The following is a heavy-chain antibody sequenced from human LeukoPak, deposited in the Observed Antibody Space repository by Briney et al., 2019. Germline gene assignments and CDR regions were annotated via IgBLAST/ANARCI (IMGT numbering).Heavy chain of an antibody. CDR2: ISAYNGNT. CDR3: ARVKDDSSGYYNWYFDL. J-gene: IGHJ2*01. Sequence: VASVKVSCKASGYTFTSHTITWVRQAPGQGLEWMGWISAYNGNTQHAQKLQGRVTMTTDTSTSTAYMELRSLRSDDTAVYYCARVKDDSSGYYNWYFDLWGRGTLVTVSS. D-gene: IGHD3-22*01. CDR1: GYTFTSHT. V-gene: IGHV1-18*01.